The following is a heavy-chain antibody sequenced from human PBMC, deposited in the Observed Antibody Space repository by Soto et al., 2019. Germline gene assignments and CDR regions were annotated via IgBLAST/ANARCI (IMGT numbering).Heavy chain of an antibody. V-gene: IGHV1-18*04. CDR1: GYTFTSYG. CDR3: ARVPDIVVVVAARPWFDP. CDR2: ISAYNGNT. D-gene: IGHD2-15*01. J-gene: IGHJ5*02. Sequence: AASVKVSCKASGYTFTSYGISWVRQAPGQGLEWMGWISAYNGNTNYAQKLQGRVTMTTDTSTSTAYMELRSLRSDDTAVYYCARVPDIVVVVAARPWFDPWGQGTLVTVSS.